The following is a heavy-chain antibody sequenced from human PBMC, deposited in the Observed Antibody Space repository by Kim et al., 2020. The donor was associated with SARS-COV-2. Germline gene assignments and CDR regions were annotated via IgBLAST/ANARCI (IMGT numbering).Heavy chain of an antibody. CDR3: VRDSMGGAFDI. J-gene: IGHJ3*02. Sequence: IYYADSVQGRFTISRDNAKNSLYLQMNSLRDEDTALYYCVRDSMGGAFDIWGQGTMVTVSS. D-gene: IGHD3-16*01. V-gene: IGHV3-48*02. CDR2: I.